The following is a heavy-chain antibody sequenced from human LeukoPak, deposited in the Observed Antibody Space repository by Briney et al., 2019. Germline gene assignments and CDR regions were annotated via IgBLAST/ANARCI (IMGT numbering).Heavy chain of an antibody. CDR3: ARDGYYGSGSHTAYFDY. V-gene: IGHV4-59*01. J-gene: IGHJ4*02. Sequence: YYSGSTNYHPSLKSRVTISVDTSKNQFSLKLSSVTAADTAVYYCARDGYYGSGSHTAYFDYWGQGTLVTVS. CDR2: YYSGST. D-gene: IGHD3-10*01.